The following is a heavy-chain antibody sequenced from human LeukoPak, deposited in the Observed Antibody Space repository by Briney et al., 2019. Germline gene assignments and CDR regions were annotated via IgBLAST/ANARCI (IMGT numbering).Heavy chain of an antibody. CDR1: RFTFSSYA. V-gene: IGHV3-30*01. D-gene: IGHD1-26*01. CDR2: ISYDGSNK. Sequence: GGSLRLSCAASRFTFSSYAMHWVRQAPGKGLEWEAVISYDGSNKYYADSVKGRFTISRDNSKNTLYLQMNSLRAEDTAVYYCARDLLPVGAGLDYWGQGTLVTVSS. J-gene: IGHJ4*02. CDR3: ARDLLPVGAGLDY.